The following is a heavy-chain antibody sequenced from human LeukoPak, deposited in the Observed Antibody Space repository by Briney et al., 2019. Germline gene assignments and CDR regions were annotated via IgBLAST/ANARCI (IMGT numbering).Heavy chain of an antibody. D-gene: IGHD6-6*01. Sequence: GASVKVSCKASGGTFSSYAISWVRQAPGQGLEWMGGIIPIFGTANYAQKFQGRVTITTDESTSTAYMELSSLRSEDTAVYYCAIDPIAARPRPFDYWGQGTLVTVSS. CDR2: IIPIFGTA. V-gene: IGHV1-69*05. CDR1: GGTFSSYA. J-gene: IGHJ4*02. CDR3: AIDPIAARPRPFDY.